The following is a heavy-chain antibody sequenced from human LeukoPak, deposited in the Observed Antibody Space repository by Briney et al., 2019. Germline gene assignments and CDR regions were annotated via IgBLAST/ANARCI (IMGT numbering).Heavy chain of an antibody. CDR2: INHRGST. CDR3: ARGHIVVVVATTRSDAFDM. CDR1: GDSISSSSYY. V-gene: IGHV4-39*07. J-gene: IGHJ3*02. D-gene: IGHD2-15*01. Sequence: SETLSLTCTVSGDSISSSSYYWSWIRQPPGKGLEWIGEINHRGSTNYNPSLKSRVTISVDTSKNQVSLKLNSVTAADTAVYYCARGHIVVVVATTRSDAFDMWGQGTMVTVSS.